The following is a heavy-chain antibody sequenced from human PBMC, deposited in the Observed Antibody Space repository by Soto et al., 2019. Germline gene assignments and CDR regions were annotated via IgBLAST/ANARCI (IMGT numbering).Heavy chain of an antibody. D-gene: IGHD3-22*01. Sequence: QVQLVESGGGVVQPGRSLRLSCAASGFTFSSYGMHWVRQAPGKGLEWVAVIWYDGSNKYYADSVKGRFTIYRDNSKNTLYLQMHSLRAEDTAVYYCASDTGYDSRVDAFDIWGQGTMVTVSS. CDR1: GFTFSSYG. V-gene: IGHV3-33*01. J-gene: IGHJ3*02. CDR3: ASDTGYDSRVDAFDI. CDR2: IWYDGSNK.